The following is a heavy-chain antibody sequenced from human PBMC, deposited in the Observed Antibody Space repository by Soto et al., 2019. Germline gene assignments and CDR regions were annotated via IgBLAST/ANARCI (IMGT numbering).Heavy chain of an antibody. CDR3: ARNVAGTNPLGY. Sequence: QVQLVQSGPEVKKPGASVKVSCKASGYTFTNYGFNWVRQAPGKGLEWMGWISAYNGHTKYSQIFQARVIMTTDTSTSTAYMELRSLTSDDTAVYYCARNVAGTNPLGYWGQGTLVTVSS. V-gene: IGHV1-18*01. CDR1: GYTFTNYG. D-gene: IGHD2-21*01. J-gene: IGHJ4*02. CDR2: ISAYNGHT.